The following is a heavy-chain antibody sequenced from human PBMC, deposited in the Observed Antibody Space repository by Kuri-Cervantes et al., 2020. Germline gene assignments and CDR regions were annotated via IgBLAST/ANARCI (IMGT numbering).Heavy chain of an antibody. CDR3: ARGPYDSSGYYGY. Sequence: KGPCEASGYTFTSYAMHWVHQAPGQRLEWMGWSNAGNGNTKYSQEFQGRVTITTDTSTSTAYMELRSLRSDDTAVYYCARGPYDSSGYYGYWGQGTLVTVSS. D-gene: IGHD3-22*01. CDR1: GYTFTSYA. J-gene: IGHJ4*02. CDR2: SNAGNGNT. V-gene: IGHV1-3*02.